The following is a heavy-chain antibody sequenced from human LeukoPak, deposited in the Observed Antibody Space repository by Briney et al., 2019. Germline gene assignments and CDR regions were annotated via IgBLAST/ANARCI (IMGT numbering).Heavy chain of an antibody. J-gene: IGHJ4*02. CDR3: ARDRATAGGFDY. V-gene: IGHV1-18*01. CDR2: ISTYNGNT. CDR1: GYTLTSYG. Sequence: ASVKVPCKASGYTLTSYGISWVRQAPGQGLEWMGWISTYNGNTNYAQNLQGRVTMTTDTSTSTAFMELRSLRSDDTAVYYCARDRATAGGFDYWGQGTLVSVSS. D-gene: IGHD5-12*01.